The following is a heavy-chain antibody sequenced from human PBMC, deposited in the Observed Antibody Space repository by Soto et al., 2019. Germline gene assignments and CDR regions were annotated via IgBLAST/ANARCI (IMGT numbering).Heavy chain of an antibody. CDR3: AKSGKGGFLAVAAFDY. J-gene: IGHJ4*02. D-gene: IGHD6-19*01. CDR1: GFTFSSYA. CDR2: ISGSGGST. Sequence: HPGGSLRLSCAASGFTFSSYAMSWVRQAPGKGLEWVSAISGSGGSTYYADSVKGRFTISRDNSKNTLYLQMNSLRAEDTAVYYCAKSGKGGFLAVAAFDYWGQGTLVTVSS. V-gene: IGHV3-23*01.